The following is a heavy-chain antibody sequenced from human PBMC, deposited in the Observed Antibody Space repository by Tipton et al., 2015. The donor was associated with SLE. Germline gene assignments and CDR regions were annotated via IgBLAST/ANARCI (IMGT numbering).Heavy chain of an antibody. D-gene: IGHD2-2*01. CDR2: IVTSGSSI. J-gene: IGHJ6*02. Sequence: SLRLSCVASGFTFSAYSFNWVRQAPGKGLEWLSYIVTSGSSIWYADSVRGRFTISRDNSKNTLYLQMNSLRAEDTAVYYCAKDRVVSAATYYYYYGMDVWGQGTTVTVSS. CDR1: GFTFSAYS. V-gene: IGHV3-48*01. CDR3: AKDRVVSAATYYYYYGMDV.